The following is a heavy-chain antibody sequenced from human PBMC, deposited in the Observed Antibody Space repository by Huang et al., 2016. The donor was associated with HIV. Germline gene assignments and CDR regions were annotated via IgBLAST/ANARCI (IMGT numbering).Heavy chain of an antibody. J-gene: IGHJ4*02. CDR3: ARDRDFYDSSGYWGFNYFDY. D-gene: IGHD3-22*01. Sequence: QVQLVQSGAEVKKPGASVKVSCKASGYAFTSYYMHWVRQGPVKGLEWMGRINPSDGSTSYAQKFQGRVTTTRDTSTNTVFMELSSLRSEDTAVYYCARDRDFYDSSGYWGFNYFDYWGQGTLVTVSS. V-gene: IGHV1-46*01. CDR2: INPSDGST. CDR1: GYAFTSYY.